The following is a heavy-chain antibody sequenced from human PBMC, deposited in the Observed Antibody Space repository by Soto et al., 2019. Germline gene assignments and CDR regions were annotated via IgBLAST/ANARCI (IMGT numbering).Heavy chain of an antibody. J-gene: IGHJ6*02. D-gene: IGHD2-15*01. CDR3: ARDRSRVVGNYYYGMDV. CDR1: GFTFSSYW. CDR2: IKQDGSEK. Sequence: PGGSLRLSCAASGFTFSSYWMSWVRQAPVKGLEWVANIKQDGSEKYYVDSVKGRFTISRDNAKNSLYLQMNSLRAEDTAVYYCARDRSRVVGNYYYGMDVWGQGTTVTVYS. V-gene: IGHV3-7*05.